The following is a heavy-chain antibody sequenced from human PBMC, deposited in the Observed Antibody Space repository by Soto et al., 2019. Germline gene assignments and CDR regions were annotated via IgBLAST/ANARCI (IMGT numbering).Heavy chain of an antibody. CDR2: ISGSGDST. CDR1: AGTFSSFT. Sequence: SCKASAGTFSSFTISMVRHAPGKGLEWVSAISGSGDSTYYANSEKGRLTISRDNSKNTLYLQMNILRSEDTAVYYRSKDGSMSTDWVQGTVVTVS. J-gene: IGHJ4*02. V-gene: IGHV3-23*01. D-gene: IGHD3-10*02. CDR3: SKDGSMSTD.